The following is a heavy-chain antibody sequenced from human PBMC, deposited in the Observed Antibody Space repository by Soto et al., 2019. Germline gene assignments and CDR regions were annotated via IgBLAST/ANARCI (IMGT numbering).Heavy chain of an antibody. Sequence: SLRISCAVPGFTFDDNAMHWVRQAPEKGLEWVSGINWKSDIGYADSVKGRFTISRDNAENSLYLQMNSLRAEDTALYYCAISQDRGGRTTLIYWGQGTQVIVSS. CDR1: GFTFDDNA. CDR3: AISQDRGGRTTLIY. CDR2: INWKSDI. J-gene: IGHJ4*02. V-gene: IGHV3-9*01. D-gene: IGHD3-16*01.